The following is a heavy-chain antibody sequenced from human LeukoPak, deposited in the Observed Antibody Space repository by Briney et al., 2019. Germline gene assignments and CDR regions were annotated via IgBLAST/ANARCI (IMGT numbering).Heavy chain of an antibody. CDR1: GFTVSSNY. V-gene: IGHV3-66*01. Sequence: GGSLRLSCAASGFTVSSNYMSWVRQAPGKGLEWVSVIYSGGSTYYADSVKGRFTISRGSAKNSLYLQMNSLRAEDTAVYYCARDLKGRYQDAFDIWGQGTMVTVSS. CDR3: ARDLKGRYQDAFDI. D-gene: IGHD2-2*01. CDR2: IYSGGST. J-gene: IGHJ3*02.